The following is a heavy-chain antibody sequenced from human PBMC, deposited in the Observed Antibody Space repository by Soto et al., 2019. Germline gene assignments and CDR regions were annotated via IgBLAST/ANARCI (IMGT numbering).Heavy chain of an antibody. D-gene: IGHD6-13*01. CDR3: ASGVLAAAAPIDY. Sequence: SETLSLTCTVSGGSISSGGYYWSWIRQHPGKGLEWIGYIYYSGSTYYNPSLKSRVTISVDTSKNQFSLKLSSVTAADTAVYYCASGVLAAAAPIDYWGQGTLVTVAS. CDR2: IYYSGST. CDR1: GGSISSGGYY. J-gene: IGHJ4*02. V-gene: IGHV4-31*03.